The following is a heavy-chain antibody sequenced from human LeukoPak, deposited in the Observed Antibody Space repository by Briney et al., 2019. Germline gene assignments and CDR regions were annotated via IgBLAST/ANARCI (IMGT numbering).Heavy chain of an antibody. D-gene: IGHD3-22*01. CDR1: GYTFTAYY. CDR2: IDPSGGST. J-gene: IGHJ5*02. V-gene: IGHV1-46*01. Sequence: ASVKVSCKASGYTFTAYYMHWVRQAPGQGLEWMGVIDPSGGSTSYAQRFQDRVTMTSDTSTSTDYMELSSLRSEDTAVYYCARGDGDSDSNGVLMGWFDPWGQGTLVTVSS. CDR3: ARGDGDSDSNGVLMGWFDP.